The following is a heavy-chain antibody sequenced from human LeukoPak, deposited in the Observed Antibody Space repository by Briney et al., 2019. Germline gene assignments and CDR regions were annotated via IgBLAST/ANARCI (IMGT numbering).Heavy chain of an antibody. D-gene: IGHD2-8*01. CDR2: NSSSSSYI. V-gene: IGHV3-21*01. CDR3: AREPGYCTNAVCYPYNWFDS. J-gene: IGHJ5*01. Sequence: GGPLRLSCAASGFTFSTYSMNWVRQAPEKGLEWVSSNSSSSSYISYADSVKGRFTISRDNAKNSLYLQMNRLRAEDTAVYYCAREPGYCTNAVCYPYNWFDSWGQETLDTASS. CDR1: GFTFSTYS.